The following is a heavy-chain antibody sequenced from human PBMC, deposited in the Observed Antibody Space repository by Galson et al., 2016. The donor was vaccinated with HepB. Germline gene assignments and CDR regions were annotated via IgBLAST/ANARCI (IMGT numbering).Heavy chain of an antibody. J-gene: IGHJ6*02. V-gene: IGHV3-30*18. CDR3: AKDLTGGYYYGSGTYYYYGMDV. Sequence: QAPGRGLEWVAVISYEGINKYSADSVKGRFTISRDNSKNTLYLQMNSLRTEDTAVYYCAKDLTGGYYYGSGTYYYYGMDVWGQGTTVTVSS. CDR2: ISYEGINK. D-gene: IGHD3-10*01.